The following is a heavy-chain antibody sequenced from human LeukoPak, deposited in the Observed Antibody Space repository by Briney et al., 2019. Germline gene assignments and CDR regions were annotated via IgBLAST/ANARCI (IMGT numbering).Heavy chain of an antibody. V-gene: IGHV4-34*01. CDR3: ARGSPEAPGYSSSWYYNY. J-gene: IGHJ4*02. D-gene: IGHD6-13*01. Sequence: SETLSLTCAVYGGSFSGYFWGWIRQPPGKGLEWIGEITHTGSTNYNPSLKSRVTILVDTSKDQFSLNLTSVTAADTAVYYCARGSPEAPGYSSSWYYNYWGQGTLVTVSS. CDR1: GGSFSGYF. CDR2: ITHTGST.